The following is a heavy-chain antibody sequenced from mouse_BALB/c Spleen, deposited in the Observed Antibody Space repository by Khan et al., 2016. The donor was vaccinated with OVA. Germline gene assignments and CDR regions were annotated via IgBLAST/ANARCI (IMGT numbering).Heavy chain of an antibody. CDR2: LYPYNDAT. Sequence: VQLQQSGPELVKPGASVKMSCKASGYTFADYVIHWVQQKPGQGLEWIGYLYPYNDATESTERFKGKATLTLDKSSNTAYMELSSLTSADSAVYYCARSTTDYYTMGYWGQGTSVTVSS. CDR3: ARSTTDYYTMGY. CDR1: GYTFADYV. V-gene: IGHV1S136*01. J-gene: IGHJ4*01. D-gene: IGHD1-1*01.